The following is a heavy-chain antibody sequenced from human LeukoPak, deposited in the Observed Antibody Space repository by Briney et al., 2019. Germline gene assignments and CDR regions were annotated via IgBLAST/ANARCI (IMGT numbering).Heavy chain of an antibody. V-gene: IGHV3-21*04. CDR3: AKGVGYYYDSKVYFDY. J-gene: IGHJ4*02. CDR2: ISSSSTYI. CDR1: GFTFSSYS. D-gene: IGHD3-22*01. Sequence: GGSLRLSCAASGFTFSSYSMNWVRQAPGKGLEWVSSISSSSTYIYYADSVKGRFTISRDNSKKTLYLQMNSLRAEDTAVYYCAKGVGYYYDSKVYFDYWGQGTLVTVSS.